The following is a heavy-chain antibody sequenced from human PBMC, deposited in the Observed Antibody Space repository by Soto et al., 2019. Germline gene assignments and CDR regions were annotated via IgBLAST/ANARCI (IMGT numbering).Heavy chain of an antibody. Sequence: GGSLRLSCAASGFTFSSYSMNWVRQAPGKGLEWVSYISSSSSTIYYADSVKGRFTISRDNAKNSLYLQMNSLRDEDTAVYYCARDESIAVAGTSYYYYGMDVWGQGTTVTVSS. CDR2: ISSSSSTI. J-gene: IGHJ6*02. V-gene: IGHV3-48*02. D-gene: IGHD6-19*01. CDR3: ARDESIAVAGTSYYYYGMDV. CDR1: GFTFSSYS.